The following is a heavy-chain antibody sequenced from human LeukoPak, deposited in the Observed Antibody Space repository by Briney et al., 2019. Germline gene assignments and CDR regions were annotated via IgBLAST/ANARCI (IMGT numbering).Heavy chain of an antibody. D-gene: IGHD3-10*01. J-gene: IGHJ5*02. CDR2: INPNSGGT. CDR1: GYTFTGYY. V-gene: IGHV1-2*02. Sequence: ASVKVSCKASGYTFTGYYMHWVRQAPGQGLEWMGWINPNSGGTNYAQKFQGRITMTRDTSIRTAYMELSRLRSDDTAVYYCARGLSYYYGSGGLDPWGQGTLVTVSS. CDR3: ARGLSYYYGSGGLDP.